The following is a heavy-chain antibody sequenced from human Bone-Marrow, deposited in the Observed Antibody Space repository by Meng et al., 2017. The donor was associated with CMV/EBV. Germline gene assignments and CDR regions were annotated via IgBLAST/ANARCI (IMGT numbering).Heavy chain of an antibody. V-gene: IGHV4-30-4*08. D-gene: IGHD2-15*01. CDR2: IYYSGST. CDR3: ARVLSGYFDY. CDR1: GCSISSGDYY. J-gene: IGHJ4*02. Sequence: QVQLLLSGPGLVQPSPALSLTCTVSGCSISSGDYYWSWIRQPPGKGLEWIGYIYYSGSTYYNPSLKSRVTISVDTSKNQFSLKLSSVTAADTAVYYCARVLSGYFDYWGQGTLVTVSS.